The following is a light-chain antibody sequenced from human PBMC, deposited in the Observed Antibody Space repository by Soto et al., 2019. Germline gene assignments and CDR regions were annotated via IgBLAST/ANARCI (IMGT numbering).Light chain of an antibody. V-gene: IGKV1-5*01. Sequence: DIQMTQSPSTLSASVGDRVTITCRASQSITIWLAWYQQKPGKAPKLLIFDASNLESGVPSRFSGSGSWTEFTLTISSLQPDDFATYYCQHYNSFSWTFGQVTKVEIK. CDR3: QHYNSFSWT. J-gene: IGKJ1*01. CDR2: DAS. CDR1: QSITIW.